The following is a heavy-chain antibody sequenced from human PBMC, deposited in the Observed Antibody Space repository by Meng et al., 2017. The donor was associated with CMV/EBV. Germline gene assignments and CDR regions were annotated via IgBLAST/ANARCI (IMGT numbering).Heavy chain of an antibody. CDR2: INPSGGST. D-gene: IGHD3-3*01. J-gene: IGHJ4*02. V-gene: IGHV1-46*01. Sequence: VELVAAGAGVKKPGASVKVSCKASGSTFTSYYMHWVRQAPGKGLEWMGIINPSGGSTSYAQKFQGRVTMTRDTSTGTVYMELRSLRSEDTAVYYCARESSYDFSHDYWGQGTLVTVSS. CDR1: GSTFTSYY. CDR3: ARESSYDFSHDY.